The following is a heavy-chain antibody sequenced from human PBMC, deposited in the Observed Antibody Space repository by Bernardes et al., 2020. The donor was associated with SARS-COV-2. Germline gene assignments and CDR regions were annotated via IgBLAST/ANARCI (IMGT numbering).Heavy chain of an antibody. D-gene: IGHD3-22*01. V-gene: IGHV3-11*06. J-gene: IGHJ3*02. Sequence: GGSLRLSCAVSGLTISDSYMSWIRQAPGKGLAWVSYITTSTYTHYADSVRGRFTVSRDNAKNSLNLQMNSLRAEDTAVYYCARDPPSITMIASDAFDIWGQGTMVTGSS. CDR3: ARDPPSITMIASDAFDI. CDR1: GLTISDSY. CDR2: ITTSTYT.